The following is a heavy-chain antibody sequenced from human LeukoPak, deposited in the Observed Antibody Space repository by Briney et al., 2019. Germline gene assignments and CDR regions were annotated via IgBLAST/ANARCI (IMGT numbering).Heavy chain of an antibody. CDR1: GGSISSSSYY. V-gene: IGHV4-39*01. J-gene: IGHJ4*02. CDR2: IYYSGST. D-gene: IGHD3-3*01. Sequence: SETLSLTCTVSGGSISSSSYYWGWIRQPPGKGLEWIGNIYYSGSTYYNPYLKSRITISVDTSKNQFSLKLNSMTAADTAVYYCARLGPYYDFWGGYLPVDYWGQGTLVTVSS. CDR3: ARLGPYYDFWGGYLPVDY.